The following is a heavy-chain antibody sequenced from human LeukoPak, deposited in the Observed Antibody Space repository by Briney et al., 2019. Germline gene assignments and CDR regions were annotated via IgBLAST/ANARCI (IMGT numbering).Heavy chain of an antibody. J-gene: IGHJ4*02. V-gene: IGHV4-4*07. CDR3: ARAEYYYDSSGYYGGPAALDY. CDR2: IYTSGST. CDR1: GGSISDYY. D-gene: IGHD3-22*01. Sequence: SETLSLTCTVSGGSISDYYWSWIRQPAGKGLEWIGRIYTSGSTNYNPSLKSRVTISVDTSKNQFSLKLSSVTAADTAVYYCARAEYYYDSSGYYGGPAALDYWGQGTLVTVSS.